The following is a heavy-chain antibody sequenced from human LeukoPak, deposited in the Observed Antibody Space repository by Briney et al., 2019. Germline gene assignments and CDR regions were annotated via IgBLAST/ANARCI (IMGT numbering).Heavy chain of an antibody. J-gene: IGHJ6*03. V-gene: IGHV1-69*05. D-gene: IGHD6-13*01. CDR1: GGTFSSYA. CDR3: AIPRDGVAAAGRHYYYYMDV. Sequence: TSVKVSCKASGGTFSSYAISWVRQAPGQGLEWMGGIIPIFGTANYAQKFQGRVTITTDESTSTAYMELSSLRSEDTAVYYCAIPRDGVAAAGRHYYYYMDVWGKGTTVTVSS. CDR2: IIPIFGTA.